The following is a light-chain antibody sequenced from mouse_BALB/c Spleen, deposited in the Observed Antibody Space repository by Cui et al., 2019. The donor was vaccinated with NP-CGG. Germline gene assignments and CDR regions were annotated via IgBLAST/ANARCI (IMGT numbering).Light chain of an antibody. Sequence: QAVVTQESAFTTSPGETVTLTCRSSTGAVTTSNYAKWVQEKPDHLFTGLIGGTDNRIPGVPARFSGSLIGDKAALTITGAQTEDEAIYFCALWYSNHWVFGGGTKLTVL. J-gene: IGLJ1*01. CDR2: GTD. V-gene: IGLV1*01. CDR3: ALWYSNHWV. CDR1: TGAVTTSNY.